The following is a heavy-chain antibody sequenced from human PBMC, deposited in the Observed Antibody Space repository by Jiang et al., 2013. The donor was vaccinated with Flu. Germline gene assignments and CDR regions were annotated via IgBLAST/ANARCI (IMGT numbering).Heavy chain of an antibody. CDR2: IYWNEAN. Sequence: PTQTLTLTCTFSGFSLSSSGVGVGWIRQPPGKALEWLAVIYWNEANYYSPSLKTRLTITKDTSKNQVLLRMTNMDPVDTATYYCAHMVYGDYVGKHMDVWGKGTAVTVSS. CDR3: AHMVYGDYVGKHMDV. CDR1: GFSLSSSGVG. D-gene: IGHD4-17*01. V-gene: IGHV2-5*01. J-gene: IGHJ6*03.